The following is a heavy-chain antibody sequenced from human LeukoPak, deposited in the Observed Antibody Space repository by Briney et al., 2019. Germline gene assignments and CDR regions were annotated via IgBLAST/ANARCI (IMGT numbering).Heavy chain of an antibody. CDR3: AKDRVVVVPAAILDY. J-gene: IGHJ4*02. CDR2: ISGSGDAT. CDR1: GFTFSGYS. Sequence: GGSLRLSCAASGFTFSGYSMSWVRQAPGKGPEWVSTISGSGDATYYADSLKGRLTISRDNSKNTLYLQMKSLRAEDTAVYYCAKDRVVVVPAAILDYWGQGTLVTVSS. D-gene: IGHD2-2*02. V-gene: IGHV3-23*01.